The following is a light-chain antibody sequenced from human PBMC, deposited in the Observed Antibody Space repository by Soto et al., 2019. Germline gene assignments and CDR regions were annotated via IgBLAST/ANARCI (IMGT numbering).Light chain of an antibody. CDR3: QQYGRSPQT. J-gene: IGKJ3*01. Sequence: EIVLTQSPGTLSLSPGERATLSCRASQSVSSSYLDWYQQKPGQAPRLLIYGASSRATGIPDRFSGSVSGTDFTLTISRLEPEDFAVYYCQQYGRSPQTCGPGTKVDI. V-gene: IGKV3-20*01. CDR2: GAS. CDR1: QSVSSSY.